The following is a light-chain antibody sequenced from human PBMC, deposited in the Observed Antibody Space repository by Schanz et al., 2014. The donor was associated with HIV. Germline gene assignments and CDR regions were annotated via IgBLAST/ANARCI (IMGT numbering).Light chain of an antibody. CDR1: SSDVGGYNY. Sequence: QSALTQPPSASGSPGQSVTISCTGTSSDVGGYNYVSWYQQHPGKAPKLMIYDVSNRPSGVSNRFSGSKSGNTASLTISGLQAEDEADYYCQSYDSSLSVVVFGGGTKLTVL. J-gene: IGLJ2*01. CDR3: QSYDSSLSVVV. V-gene: IGLV2-14*01. CDR2: DVS.